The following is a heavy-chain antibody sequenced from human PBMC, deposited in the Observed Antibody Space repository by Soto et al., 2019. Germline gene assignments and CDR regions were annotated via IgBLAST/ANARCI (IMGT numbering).Heavy chain of an antibody. CDR2: ISGSGGST. V-gene: IGHV3-23*01. CDR1: GFTFSSYA. Sequence: EVQLLESGGGLVQPGGSLRLSCAASGFTFSSYAMSWVRQAPGKGLEWVSAISGSGGSTYYVDSVKGRFTISRDNSKNTLYLQMKSLRAEYMAAYYCAKGFSYDLGSCYYSWAFYIWGQGTMVTVSS. CDR3: AKGFSYDLGSCYYSWAFYI. J-gene: IGHJ3*02. D-gene: IGHD3-3*01.